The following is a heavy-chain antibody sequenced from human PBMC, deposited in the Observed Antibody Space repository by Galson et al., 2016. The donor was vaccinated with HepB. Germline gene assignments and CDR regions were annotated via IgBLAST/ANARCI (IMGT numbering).Heavy chain of an antibody. CDR3: ATNIYADFWDGYYLPDC. CDR2: IYYSGST. V-gene: IGHV4-31*03. J-gene: IGHJ4*02. CDR1: GGSIASSGDFY. Sequence: TLSLTCTVSGGSIASSGDFYWTWIRQHPGKGLEWIGYIYYSGSTYYNPSLKSRVTISVDTSKNQFSLKLSSVTAADTAVYYCATNIYADFWDGYYLPDCWGQGIRVTVSS. D-gene: IGHD3-3*01.